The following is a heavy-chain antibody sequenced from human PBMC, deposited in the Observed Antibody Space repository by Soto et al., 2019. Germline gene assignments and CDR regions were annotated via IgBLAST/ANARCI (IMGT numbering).Heavy chain of an antibody. V-gene: IGHV3-13*01. CDR3: ARDLGIIAARPQNYYYYYGMDA. CDR2: IGTAGDT. D-gene: IGHD6-6*01. Sequence: EVQLVESGGGLVQPGGCLRLSCAASGYTFSSYDMHWVRQATGKGLEWVSAIGTAGDTYYPGSVKGRFTISRENAKNSLYLQMNSLRAEDTAVYYCARDLGIIAARPQNYYYYYGMDAWGQGTTVTVSS. J-gene: IGHJ6*02. CDR1: GYTFSSYD.